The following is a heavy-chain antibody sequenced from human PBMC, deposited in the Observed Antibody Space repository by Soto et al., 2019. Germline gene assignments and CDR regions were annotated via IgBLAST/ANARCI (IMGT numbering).Heavy chain of an antibody. CDR1: GFTFSSYS. D-gene: IGHD2-2*01. CDR2: ISSSSSYI. Sequence: EVQLVESGGGLVKPGGSLRLSCAASGFTFSSYSMNWVRQAPGKGLEWVSSISSSSSYIYYADSVKGRFTISRDNAKNSLYLQMNSLRAEDTAVYYCARDTIDSVVVVPAAETIYHYYYYMDVWGKGTTVTVSS. CDR3: ARDTIDSVVVVPAAETIYHYYYYMDV. V-gene: IGHV3-21*01. J-gene: IGHJ6*03.